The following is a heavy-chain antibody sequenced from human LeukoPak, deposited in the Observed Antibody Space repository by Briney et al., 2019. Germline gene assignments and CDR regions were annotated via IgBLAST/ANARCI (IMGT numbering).Heavy chain of an antibody. J-gene: IGHJ3*02. Sequence: GGSLRLSCAASGFTFSDYSTNWVRQAPGKGLEWVSIIYSGGSTYYADSVKGRFTISRDNSKNTLYLQMNSLRAEDTAVYYCARQEVVEDTFDIWGQGTMVTVSS. CDR3: ARQEVVEDTFDI. D-gene: IGHD2-15*01. V-gene: IGHV3-66*04. CDR1: GFTFSDYS. CDR2: IYSGGST.